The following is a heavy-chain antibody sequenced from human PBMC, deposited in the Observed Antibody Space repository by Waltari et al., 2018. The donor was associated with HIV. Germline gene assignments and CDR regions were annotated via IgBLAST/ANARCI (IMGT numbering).Heavy chain of an antibody. J-gene: IGHJ5*02. V-gene: IGHV4-39*07. CDR2: ISYSGSA. D-gene: IGHD4-17*01. CDR1: GGSITSSTYY. Sequence: QLQLQESGPGLVKPSETLSPTCTVSGGSITSSTYYCGWIRQAPGRGLEWIWAISYSGSASYNPSLESRVTSSLDTSKNQFSLKLQSVTAADTAVYYCAGSPNGDFSWLDPWGQGTLVTVSS. CDR3: AGSPNGDFSWLDP.